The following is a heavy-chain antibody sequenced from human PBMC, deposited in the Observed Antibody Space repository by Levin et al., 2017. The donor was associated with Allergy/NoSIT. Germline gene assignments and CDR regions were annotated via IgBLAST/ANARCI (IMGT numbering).Heavy chain of an antibody. J-gene: IGHJ4*02. V-gene: IGHV3-49*04. D-gene: IGHD3-16*02. CDR2: IRNKAHGGTT. Sequence: GESLKISCPGSGFTFGDYDMSWVRQAPGKGLEWVGFIRNKAHGGTTEYAASVKGRLTISRDDSKSIAYLQMNSLKTEDTAVYFCARGGPPNYDYNWGSYRDGYFDYWGQGTLVTVSS. CDR3: ARGGPPNYDYNWGSYRDGYFDY. CDR1: GFTFGDYD.